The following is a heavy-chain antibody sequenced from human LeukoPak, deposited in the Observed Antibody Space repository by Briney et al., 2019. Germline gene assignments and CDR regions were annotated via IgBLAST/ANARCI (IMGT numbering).Heavy chain of an antibody. CDR2: IDEDGSET. CDR3: VRYGRRANDQPFDV. J-gene: IGHJ3*01. V-gene: IGHV3-7*01. Sequence: PGGSLRPSCEVSGFTFSNYWMMWVRQAPGKGLEWVASIDEDGSETNYVDSVTGRFTVSRDHAKNSLFLQMNSLRAEDTAVYYCVRYGRRANDQPFDVWGQGTMVTVSS. CDR1: GFTFSNYW. D-gene: IGHD1-1*01.